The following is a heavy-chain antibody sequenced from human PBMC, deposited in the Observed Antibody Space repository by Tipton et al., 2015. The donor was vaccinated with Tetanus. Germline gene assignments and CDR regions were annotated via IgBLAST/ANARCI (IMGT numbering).Heavy chain of an antibody. CDR2: ISYDGSNI. Sequence: SLRLSCAASGFIFSNYAMHWVRQAPGKGLEWVALISYDGSNIYYADSVKGRFTISRDDSKETVYLQMSSLRAEDTAVYYCARDQIVEQATRDHDYGVDVWGQGTTVTVSS. CDR1: GFIFSNYA. V-gene: IGHV3-30*03. CDR3: ARDQIVEQATRDHDYGVDV. J-gene: IGHJ6*02. D-gene: IGHD3-22*01.